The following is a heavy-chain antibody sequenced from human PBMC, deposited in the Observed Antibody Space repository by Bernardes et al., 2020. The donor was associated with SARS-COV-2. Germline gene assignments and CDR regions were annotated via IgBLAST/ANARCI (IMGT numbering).Heavy chain of an antibody. D-gene: IGHD3-22*01. J-gene: IGHJ3*02. Sequence: SETLSLTCTVSGGSVNIISYYWSWIRQPPGKGLEWIGNIYYSGSTNYNPSLKSRVTISIDTSKNQFSLKLTSVTAADTAVYYCARITSSYYDITGFDAFNIWGQGTMVTVSS. CDR3: ARITSSYYDITGFDAFNI. CDR1: GGSVNIISYY. V-gene: IGHV4-61*01. CDR2: IYYSGST.